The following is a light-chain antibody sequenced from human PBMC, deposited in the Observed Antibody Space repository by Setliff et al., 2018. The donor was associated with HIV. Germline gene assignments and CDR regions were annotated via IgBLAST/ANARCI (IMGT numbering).Light chain of an antibody. CDR1: SRDVGGYNY. CDR3: SSYAITNTLP. J-gene: IGLJ1*01. Sequence: QSVLTQPASVSGSPGQSITISCTGTSRDVGGYNYVSWHQQHPGKAPKLIIYEVRNRPSGVSNRYSGSKSGNTASLTISGLQTEDEADYYCSSYAITNTLPFGTGTKVTVL. CDR2: EVR. V-gene: IGLV2-14*01.